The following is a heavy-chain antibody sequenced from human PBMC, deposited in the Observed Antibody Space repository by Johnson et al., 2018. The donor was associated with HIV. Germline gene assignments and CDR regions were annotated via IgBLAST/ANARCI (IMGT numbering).Heavy chain of an antibody. D-gene: IGHD4-11*01. CDR1: GFTFSSYA. V-gene: IGHV3-30*18. CDR3: AKVRSRWTTFEDAFDI. J-gene: IGHJ3*02. CDR2: ISYDGNNK. Sequence: QMQLVESGGGVVQPGRSLRLSCAASGFTFSSYAMHWVHQAPGKGLEWVAVISYDGNNKYYADSVKGRFTISRDNSKNTLYLQMNSLRPEDTAVYYCAKVRSRWTTFEDAFDIWGQGTLVTVSS.